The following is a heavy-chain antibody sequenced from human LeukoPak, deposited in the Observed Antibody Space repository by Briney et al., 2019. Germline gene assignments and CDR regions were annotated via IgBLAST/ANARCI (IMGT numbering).Heavy chain of an antibody. CDR1: GGSISSGSRY. CDR3: ARWVVGFRDGFDY. D-gene: IGHD5-18*01. J-gene: IGHJ4*02. CDR2: MYASGNT. Sequence: SETLSLTCTVSGGSISSGSRYWSWIRQPAGKGLEYIGRMYASGNTNYNPSLESRVTISVDTSKNQFSLKLNSVTALDTAVYYCARWVVGFRDGFDYWGQGTLVTVSS. V-gene: IGHV4-61*02.